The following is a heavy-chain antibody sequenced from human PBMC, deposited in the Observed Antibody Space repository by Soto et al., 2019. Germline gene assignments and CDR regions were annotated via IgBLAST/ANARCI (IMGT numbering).Heavy chain of an antibody. D-gene: IGHD3-22*01. J-gene: IGHJ4*02. CDR1: GFTFSSYA. Sequence: GGSLRLSCAASGFTFSSYAMSWVRQAPGKGLEWVSAISGSGGSTYYADSVKGRFTISRDNSKNTLYLQMNSLRAEDTAVYYCTREGDGSGFFSDFWGQGALVTVSS. V-gene: IGHV3-23*01. CDR2: ISGSGGST. CDR3: TREGDGSGFFSDF.